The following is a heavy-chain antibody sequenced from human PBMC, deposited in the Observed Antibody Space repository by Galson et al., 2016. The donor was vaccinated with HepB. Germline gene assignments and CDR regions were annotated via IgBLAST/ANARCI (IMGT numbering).Heavy chain of an antibody. Sequence: SLRLSCAASGFTFGDSAMHWVRQAPGKGLEWVSGITWNSGAIAYADPVKGRFTISRDNARNSLYLQMNNLRTEDTALSYCAKDRVSFYYYGMDVWGQGTTVTVSS. CDR1: GFTFGDSA. D-gene: IGHD2-8*01. CDR2: ITWNSGAI. J-gene: IGHJ6*02. V-gene: IGHV3-9*01. CDR3: AKDRVSFYYYGMDV.